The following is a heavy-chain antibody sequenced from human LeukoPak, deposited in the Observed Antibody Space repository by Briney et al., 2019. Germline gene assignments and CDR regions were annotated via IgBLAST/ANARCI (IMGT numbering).Heavy chain of an antibody. V-gene: IGHV3-74*01. D-gene: IGHD2/OR15-2a*01. J-gene: IGHJ4*02. CDR1: GFTFSPYW. CDR3: ARGTSSQDY. Sequence: AGGSLRLSCAASGFTFSPYWMHWVRHAPGKGLVWVSHINSDGSTISYADSVKGRFTISRDNAQSTLYLQMNSLRAEDTAVYYCARGTSSQDYWGQGTLVTVSS. CDR2: INSDGSTI.